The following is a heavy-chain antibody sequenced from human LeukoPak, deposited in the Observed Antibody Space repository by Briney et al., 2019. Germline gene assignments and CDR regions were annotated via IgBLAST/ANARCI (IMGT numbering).Heavy chain of an antibody. V-gene: IGHV3-7*01. D-gene: IGHD3-3*01. J-gene: IGHJ4*02. CDR3: ARDFWCAYRVDYFDY. Sequence: GGSLRLSCAASGFTFSSYWMSWVRRAPGKGLEWVANIKQDGSETYYVDSVRGRFTISRDNAKNSLYLQMNSLRAEDTAVYYCARDFWCAYRVDYFDYWGQGTLVTVSS. CDR1: GFTFSSYW. CDR2: IKQDGSET.